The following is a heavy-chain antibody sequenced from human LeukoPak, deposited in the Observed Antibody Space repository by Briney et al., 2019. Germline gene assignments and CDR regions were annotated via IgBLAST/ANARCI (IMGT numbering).Heavy chain of an antibody. Sequence: GGSLRLSCAASGFTFSSYAMSWVRQAPGKGLEWVSAISGSGGSTYYADSVKGRFTISRDNSKNTLYLRMNSLRAEDTAVYYCAKDSGGYSYGLTFDYWGQGTLVTVSS. D-gene: IGHD5-18*01. CDR3: AKDSGGYSYGLTFDY. CDR2: ISGSGGST. V-gene: IGHV3-23*01. J-gene: IGHJ4*02. CDR1: GFTFSSYA.